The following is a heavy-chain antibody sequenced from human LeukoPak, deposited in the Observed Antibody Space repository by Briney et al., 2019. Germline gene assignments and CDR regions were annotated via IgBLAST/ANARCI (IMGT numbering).Heavy chain of an antibody. V-gene: IGHV3-23*01. Sequence: GGSLRLSCAASGFTFSSYAMSWVRQAPGKGLEWVSAISGSGGSTYYADSVKGRFTISRDNAKNSLYLQMNSLRAEDTAVYYCASVAARARFDYWGQGTLVTVSS. CDR1: GFTFSSYA. J-gene: IGHJ4*02. CDR2: ISGSGGST. D-gene: IGHD6-6*01. CDR3: ASVAARARFDY.